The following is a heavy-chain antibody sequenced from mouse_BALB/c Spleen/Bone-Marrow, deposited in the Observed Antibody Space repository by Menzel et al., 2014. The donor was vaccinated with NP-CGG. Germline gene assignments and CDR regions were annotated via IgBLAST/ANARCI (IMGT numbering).Heavy chain of an antibody. Sequence: EVQLQQSGAELVRSGASVKLSCTASGFNIKDYYMHWVRQRLKQGLEWFGGMDPENGDTEYAPKFQGKATMTADTSSNTAYLQLSSLTSEDTAVYYCNARYYYAMDYWGQGTSVTVSS. CDR1: GFNIKDYY. V-gene: IGHV14-4*02. J-gene: IGHJ4*01. CDR2: MDPENGDT. CDR3: NARYYYAMDY.